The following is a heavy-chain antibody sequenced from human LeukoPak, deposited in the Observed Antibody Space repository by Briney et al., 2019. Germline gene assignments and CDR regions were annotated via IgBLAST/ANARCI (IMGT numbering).Heavy chain of an antibody. V-gene: IGHV3-33*01. J-gene: IGHJ4*02. CDR2: IWYDGSNK. Sequence: GRSLRLSCAASGFTFSSYGMHWVRQAPGKGLDWVAVIWYDGSNKYYADSVKGRFTISRDNSKNTLYLQMNSLRAEDTAVYYCARDRDPLLFDYWGQGTLVTVSS. CDR1: GFTFSSYG. CDR3: ARDRDPLLFDY. D-gene: IGHD2-21*02.